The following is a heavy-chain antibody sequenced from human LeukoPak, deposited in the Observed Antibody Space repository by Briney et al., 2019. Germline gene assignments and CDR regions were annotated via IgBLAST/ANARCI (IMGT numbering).Heavy chain of an antibody. Sequence: GGSLRLSCAASGFTFSNAWMIWVRQAPGKGLEWVGRIKSQADGGTTDYAAPVKGRFTISRDDSKNMMHLQMDSLKTEDTAVYYCATRQLPNCDCPLDFWGQGTLVTVSS. D-gene: IGHD2-21*02. CDR2: IKSQADGGTT. CDR1: GFTFSNAW. J-gene: IGHJ4*02. CDR3: ATRQLPNCDCPLDF. V-gene: IGHV3-15*01.